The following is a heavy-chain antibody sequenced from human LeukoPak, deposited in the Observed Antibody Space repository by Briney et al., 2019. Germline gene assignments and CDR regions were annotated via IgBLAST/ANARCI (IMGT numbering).Heavy chain of an antibody. CDR3: ARLGYSGYRVVGDYY. D-gene: IGHD5-12*01. J-gene: IGHJ4*02. CDR2: IIPILGIA. Sequence: SVKVSCKASGGTFSSYAISWVRQAPGQGLECMGRIIPILGIANYAQKFQGRVTITADKSTSTAYMGLSSLRSEDTAVYYCARLGYSGYRVVGDYYWGQGTLVTVSS. CDR1: GGTFSSYA. V-gene: IGHV1-69*04.